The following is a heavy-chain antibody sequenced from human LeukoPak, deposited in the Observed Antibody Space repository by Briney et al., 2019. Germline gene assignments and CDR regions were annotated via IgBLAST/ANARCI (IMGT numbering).Heavy chain of an antibody. CDR3: ARGRGSSSGDYYFDY. Sequence: SETLSLTCTVSGGSISSYYWSWIRQPPGKGLEWIGYIYYSGSTNYNPSLKSRVTISVDTSKNQFSLKLSSVTAADTAVYYCARGRGSSSGDYYFDYWGQGTLVTVSS. D-gene: IGHD6-6*01. J-gene: IGHJ4*02. V-gene: IGHV4-59*01. CDR2: IYYSGST. CDR1: GGSISSYY.